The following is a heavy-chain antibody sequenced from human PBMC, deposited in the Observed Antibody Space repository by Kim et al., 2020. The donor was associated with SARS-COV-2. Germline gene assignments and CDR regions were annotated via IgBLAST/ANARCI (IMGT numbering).Heavy chain of an antibody. CDR3: ARSVNALLRYLFYY. D-gene: IGHD3-9*01. J-gene: IGHJ4*02. V-gene: IGHV4-34*01. Sequence: TPPLKSRVTISVDTSKNQFSLKLSSVTAADTAVYYCARSVNALLRYLFYYWGQGTLVTVSS.